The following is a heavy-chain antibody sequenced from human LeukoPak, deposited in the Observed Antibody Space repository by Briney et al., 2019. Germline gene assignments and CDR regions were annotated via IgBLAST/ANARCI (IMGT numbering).Heavy chain of an antibody. CDR1: GFTFSSYW. J-gene: IGHJ4*02. CDR2: IKQGGSEK. V-gene: IGHV3-7*01. Sequence: GGSLRLSCAASGFTFSSYWMSWVRQAPGKGLEWVANIKQGGSEKYYVDSVKGRFTISRDNAKNSLYLQMNSLRAEDTAVYYCASEREYCSSTSCHYYFDYWGQGTLVTVSS. CDR3: ASEREYCSSTSCHYYFDY. D-gene: IGHD2-2*01.